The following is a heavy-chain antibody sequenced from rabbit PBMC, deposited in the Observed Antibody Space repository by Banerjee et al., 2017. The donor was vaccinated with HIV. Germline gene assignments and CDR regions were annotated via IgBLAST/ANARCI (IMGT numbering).Heavy chain of an antibody. CDR3: ASGVAGWGGYGYPYLDL. J-gene: IGHJ6*01. CDR1: GFTLSSSYW. Sequence: QEQLEESGGDLVKPEGSLTLTCTASGFTLSSSYWICWVRQAPGKGLEWIACINTSSGSTVYATWAKGRFTISRTSSTTVALQMTSLTAADTATYFCASGVAGWGGYGYPYLDLWGPGTLVTVS. D-gene: IGHD6-1*01. CDR2: INTSSGST. V-gene: IGHV1S45*01.